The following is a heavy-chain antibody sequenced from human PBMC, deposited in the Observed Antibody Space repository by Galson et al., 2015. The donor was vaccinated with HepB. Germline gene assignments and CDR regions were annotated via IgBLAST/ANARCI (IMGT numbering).Heavy chain of an antibody. D-gene: IGHD1-20*01. Sequence: SLRLSCAASGLPVSSYYMSWVRQAPGKGLEWVSLIYSGGHTKLAGSVEGRVSLSRERFKNTLYLKMNSLRVEDTAVYYCARQAITGTDSFDIWGRGTVVTVSS. CDR3: ARQAITGTDSFDI. V-gene: IGHV3-53*01. J-gene: IGHJ3*02. CDR2: IYSGGHT. CDR1: GLPVSSYY.